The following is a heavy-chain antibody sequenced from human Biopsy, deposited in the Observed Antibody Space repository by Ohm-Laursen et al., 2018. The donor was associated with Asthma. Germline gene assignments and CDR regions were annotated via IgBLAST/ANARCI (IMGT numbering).Heavy chain of an antibody. Sequence: SVKVSCKSLGGTFNTYVIGWVRQAPGQGLEWMGGINSVFGTTAYPQKFQDRVTITADDSTSTVYMELNSLRSEDTAVYYCARKAGSCISRTCYSLDFWGQGTLVTVSS. D-gene: IGHD2-2*01. V-gene: IGHV1-69*13. CDR3: ARKAGSCISRTCYSLDF. CDR1: GGTFNTYV. J-gene: IGHJ4*02. CDR2: INSVFGTT.